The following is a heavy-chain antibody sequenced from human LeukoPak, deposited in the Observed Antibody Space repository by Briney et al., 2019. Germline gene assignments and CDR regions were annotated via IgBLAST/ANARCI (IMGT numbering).Heavy chain of an antibody. CDR1: GGSISSYY. Sequence: PSETLSLTCTVSGGSISSYYWSWIRQPPGKGLEWIGYIYYSGSTNYNPSLKSRVTISVDTSKNQFSLKLSSVTAADTAAYYCARGGYSYGYHMDVWGKGTTVTVSS. J-gene: IGHJ6*03. CDR3: ARGGYSYGYHMDV. D-gene: IGHD5-18*01. V-gene: IGHV4-59*01. CDR2: IYYSGST.